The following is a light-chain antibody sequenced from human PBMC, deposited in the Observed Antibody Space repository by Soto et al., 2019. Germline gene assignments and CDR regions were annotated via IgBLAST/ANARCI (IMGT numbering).Light chain of an antibody. CDR3: HQYNSWPWT. J-gene: IGKJ1*01. CDR1: HSVNSN. CDR2: DAS. V-gene: IGKV3-15*01. Sequence: VMPQSPATLSVSPGDSSIISRRASHSVNSNLAWYQQRPGQPPRLLIYDASTRASDVPGRFSGSGSGREFTLTISSLQSEEFAIYSCHQYNSWPWTVGQGTKVDIK.